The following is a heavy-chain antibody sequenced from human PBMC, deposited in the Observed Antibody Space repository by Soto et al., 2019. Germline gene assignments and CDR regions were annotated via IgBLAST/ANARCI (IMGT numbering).Heavy chain of an antibody. Sequence: GASVKVSCKASGGTFSSYTFSWVRQAPGQGLEWMGWISAYNGNTKYAQKLQGRVTMTTDTSTSTAYMELRSLRSDDTAVYYCARGVGSGSYYNQYNWFDPWGQGTLVTVSS. CDR3: ARGVGSGSYYNQYNWFDP. D-gene: IGHD3-10*01. J-gene: IGHJ5*02. CDR2: ISAYNGNT. V-gene: IGHV1-18*01. CDR1: GGTFSSYT.